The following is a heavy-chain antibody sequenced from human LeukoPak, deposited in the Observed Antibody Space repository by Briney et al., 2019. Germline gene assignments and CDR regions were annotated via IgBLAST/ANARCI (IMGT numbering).Heavy chain of an antibody. V-gene: IGHV1-8*01. D-gene: IGHD4-17*01. CDR1: GYTFTSYD. CDR2: MNPNSGNT. J-gene: IGHJ4*02. CDR3: ARSSRSTVTTGY. Sequence: ASVKVSCKASGYTFTSYDINWVRQATGQGLEWMGWMNPNSGNTGYAQKFQGRVTMTRNTSISTAYMELSSLRSEDTAVYYCARSSRSTVTTGYWGQGTLVTVSS.